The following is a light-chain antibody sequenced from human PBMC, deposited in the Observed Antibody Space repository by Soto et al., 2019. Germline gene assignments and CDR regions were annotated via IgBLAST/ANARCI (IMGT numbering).Light chain of an antibody. CDR3: QKYHSAPLT. CDR1: QGIGVD. V-gene: IGKV1-27*01. J-gene: IGKJ4*02. Sequence: DIQMTQSPSSLSAPLGDRVTITCRASQGIGVDLAWFQQKPGKVPKLLIYAASALQSGVLSRFSGSESGTDFTLTISSLQPEDIATYYCQKYHSAPLTFGGGTKMEIK. CDR2: AAS.